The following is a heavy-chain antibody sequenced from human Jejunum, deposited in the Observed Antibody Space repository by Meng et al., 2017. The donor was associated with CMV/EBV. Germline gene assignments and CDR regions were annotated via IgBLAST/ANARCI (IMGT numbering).Heavy chain of an antibody. D-gene: IGHD5/OR15-5a*01. Sequence: VQQEGAGPRPTNPSGTVPLVCSGAASCTRNYYWNWHRPPAGKARDWVGRIYSGGSTNYNPSLKGRVTMSVDTSKNQISLRLTSVTAADTAMYFCAKGQSTDLGYYYDIDVWGHGTVVTVSS. J-gene: IGHJ6*02. CDR1: ASCTRNYY. CDR3: AKGQSTDLGYYYDIDV. CDR2: IYSGGST. V-gene: IGHV4-4*07.